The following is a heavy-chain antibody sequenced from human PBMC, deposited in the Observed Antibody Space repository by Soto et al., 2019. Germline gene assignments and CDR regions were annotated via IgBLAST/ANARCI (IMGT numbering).Heavy chain of an antibody. Sequence: EVHLAESGGGLVQPGGSLRLSCAASGFAFNSPWMHWVRHAPGKGLVWVARINSGGSRTNYADSVKGRFTISRDNAKDTLYLEMNSLRVEDTAIYYCARGNCSGDTCFFGGTQGGQGTLVTVAS. J-gene: IGHJ4*02. D-gene: IGHD2-21*02. CDR2: INSGGSRT. CDR3: ARGNCSGDTCFFGGTQ. CDR1: GFAFNSPW. V-gene: IGHV3-74*01.